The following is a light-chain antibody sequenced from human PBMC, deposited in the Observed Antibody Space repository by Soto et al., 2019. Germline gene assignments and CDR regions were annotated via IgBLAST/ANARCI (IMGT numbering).Light chain of an antibody. V-gene: IGKV3-15*01. CDR3: QQYNNWPPWT. CDR1: QSVSGN. CDR2: GAS. Sequence: EIVMTQSPATLSVSPGERATFSCRASQSVSGNLAWYQQKPGQAPRLLIYGASTRATGIPARFSGSGSGTAFTLTISSLQSEDFAVYYCQQYNNWPPWTFGQGTKVEIK. J-gene: IGKJ1*01.